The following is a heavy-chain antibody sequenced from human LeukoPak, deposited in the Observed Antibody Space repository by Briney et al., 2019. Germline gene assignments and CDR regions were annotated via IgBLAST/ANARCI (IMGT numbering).Heavy chain of an antibody. CDR3: ARDHSSGWSSGAY. CDR2: ISYDGSNK. D-gene: IGHD6-19*01. Sequence: GGSLRLSCAASGITFSSYGMHWVRQAPGKGLEWVAVISYDGSNKYYADSVKGRFTISRDNSKNTLYLQMNSLRAEDTAVYYCARDHSSGWSSGAYWGQGTLVTVSS. CDR1: GITFSSYG. J-gene: IGHJ4*02. V-gene: IGHV3-30*03.